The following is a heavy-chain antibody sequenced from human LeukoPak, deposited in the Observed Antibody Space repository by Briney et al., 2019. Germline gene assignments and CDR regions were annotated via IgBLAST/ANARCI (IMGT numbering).Heavy chain of an antibody. D-gene: IGHD3-16*02. CDR3: AREGDYVWGSYRSPDY. Sequence: ASVKVSCKGSGYTFTSYGISWVGQAPGQGLEWMGWISAYNGNTNYAQKLQGRVTMTTDTSTSTAYMELRSLRSDDTAVYYCAREGDYVWGSYRSPDYSGQGTLVTVSS. J-gene: IGHJ4*02. V-gene: IGHV1-18*01. CDR2: ISAYNGNT. CDR1: GYTFTSYG.